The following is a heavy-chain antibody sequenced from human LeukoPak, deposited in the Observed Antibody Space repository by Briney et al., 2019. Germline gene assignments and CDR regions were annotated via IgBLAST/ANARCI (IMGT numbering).Heavy chain of an antibody. V-gene: IGHV1-18*01. CDR1: GYTFTSYG. J-gene: IGHJ5*02. CDR2: VSAYNGNT. D-gene: IGHD3-22*01. CDR3: AREGSYYDSSGYYYFGWFDP. Sequence: ASVQVSCKASGYTFTSYGISWVRQALGQGLEWMGWVSAYNGNTNYAQKLQGRVTMTTDTSTSTAYMELRSLRSDDTAVYYCAREGSYYDSSGYYYFGWFDPWGQGTLVTVSS.